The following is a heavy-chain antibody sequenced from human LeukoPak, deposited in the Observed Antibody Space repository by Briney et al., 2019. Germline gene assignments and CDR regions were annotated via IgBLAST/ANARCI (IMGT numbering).Heavy chain of an antibody. J-gene: IGHJ4*02. CDR3: ASQWLRLGSDY. D-gene: IGHD6-19*01. V-gene: IGHV4-34*01. Sequence: PSETLSLTCAVYGGSFSGYYWSWIRQPPGKGLEWIGSIYYSGSTYYNPSLKSRVTMSVDTSNNQFSLKLSSVTAADTAVYYCASQWLRLGSDYWGQGTLVTVSS. CDR1: GGSFSGYY. CDR2: IYYSGST.